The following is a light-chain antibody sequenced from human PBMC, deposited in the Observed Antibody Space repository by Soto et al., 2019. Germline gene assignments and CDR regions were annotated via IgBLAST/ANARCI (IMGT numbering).Light chain of an antibody. Sequence: EVVLTQSPGTLSLSPGDRATLSCRASRSVSDNYLAWYQQKPGRAPRLLIFGASIRATGIPDRFIGSASGTDFTLTITGLEPDDYAVYYCQQYDAWSPLTFGRGTRVDMK. J-gene: IGKJ4*01. CDR3: QQYDAWSPLT. CDR1: RSVSDNY. CDR2: GAS. V-gene: IGKV3-20*01.